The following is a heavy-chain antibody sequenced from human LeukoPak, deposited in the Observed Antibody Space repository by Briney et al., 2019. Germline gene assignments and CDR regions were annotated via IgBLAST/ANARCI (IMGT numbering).Heavy chain of an antibody. CDR2: IYYSGST. V-gene: IGHV4-31*11. Sequence: RPQALSLTCALSGGSISSGGYYWSWIRQNPGKGLEWIGYIYYSGSTYYNPSLKSRVTISVDTSKNQFSLKLSSVTAADTAVYYCARDRDGYYDYWGQGTLVTVSS. J-gene: IGHJ4*02. D-gene: IGHD3-10*01. CDR1: GGSISSGGYY. CDR3: ARDRDGYYDY.